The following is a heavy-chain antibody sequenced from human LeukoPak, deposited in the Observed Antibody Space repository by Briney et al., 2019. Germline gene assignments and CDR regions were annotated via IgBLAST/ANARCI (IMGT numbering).Heavy chain of an antibody. J-gene: IGHJ4*02. CDR2: ISSGNTYI. CDR1: GFTFSSYS. V-gene: IGHV3-21*06. Sequence: PGGSLRLSCAASGFTFSSYSMNWVRQAPGKGLEWVSSISSGNTYIYYAGSVKGRFTISRDNAKNSLYLQMNSLRAEDTAVYYCARDHYYGDYWGQGTLVTVSS. D-gene: IGHD3-10*01. CDR3: ARDHYYGDY.